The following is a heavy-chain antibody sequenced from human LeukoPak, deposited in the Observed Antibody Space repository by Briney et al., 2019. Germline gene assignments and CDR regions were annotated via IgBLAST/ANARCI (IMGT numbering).Heavy chain of an antibody. CDR2: IYYSGST. Sequence: PSETLSLTCTVSGGSISSYYWSWIRQPPGKGLELIGYIYYSGSTNYNPSLKRRVPISVDTSKNQFSLKLSSVPAPDPAVYYCARVVGSGGSYYYYMDVWGKGTTVTVSS. V-gene: IGHV4-59*01. J-gene: IGHJ6*03. CDR1: GGSISSYY. CDR3: ARVVGSGGSYYYYMDV. D-gene: IGHD1-26*01.